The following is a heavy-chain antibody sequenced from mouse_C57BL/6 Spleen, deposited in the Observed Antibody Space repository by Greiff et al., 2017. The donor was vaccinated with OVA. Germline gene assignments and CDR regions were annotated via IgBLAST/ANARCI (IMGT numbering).Heavy chain of an antibody. CDR1: GYTFTDYE. D-gene: IGHD4-1*02. Sequence: VQLQQSGAELVRPGASVTLSCKASGYTFTDYEMHWVKQTPVHGLEWIGAIDPETGGTAYNQKFKGKAILTADKSSSTAYMELRSLTSEDSAVYYCTDDVNWVGYWGQGTTLTVSS. J-gene: IGHJ2*01. CDR3: TDDVNWVGY. V-gene: IGHV1-15*01. CDR2: IDPETGGT.